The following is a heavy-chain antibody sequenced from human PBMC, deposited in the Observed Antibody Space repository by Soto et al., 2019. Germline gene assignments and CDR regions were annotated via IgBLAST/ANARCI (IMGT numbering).Heavy chain of an antibody. V-gene: IGHV3-23*01. J-gene: IGHJ3*02. CDR3: GMIQEGYARSRYSSAFDI. D-gene: IGHD3-22*01. CDR1: GFTFTTYA. CDR2: ISRRGDTT. Sequence: GGSLRLSFAAPGFTFTTYAMSWVRQAPVKGLEGVPVISRRGDTTYYAESVKGRFTISRDNSKNTLYLQMNSLRAEDRAVYYCGMIQEGYARSRYSSAFDIWGQGTMVTVSS.